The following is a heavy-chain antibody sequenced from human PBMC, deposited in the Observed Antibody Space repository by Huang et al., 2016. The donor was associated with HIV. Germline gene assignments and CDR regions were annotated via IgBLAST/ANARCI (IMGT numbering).Heavy chain of an antibody. D-gene: IGHD3-16*01. CDR1: GGSFSGYF. CDR3: AREVMVTFGGPFDS. CDR2: INHRGSI. Sequence: QVHLEQWGAGLLKPSETLSLTCAVYGGSFSGYFWNWIRQSPGKGLGWIGQINHRGSITYTPSLKSRVIMSVDTSKNQFSLKMPSVTAADTAIYYCAREVMVTFGGPFDSWGRGSLVIVST. J-gene: IGHJ5*01. V-gene: IGHV4-34*01.